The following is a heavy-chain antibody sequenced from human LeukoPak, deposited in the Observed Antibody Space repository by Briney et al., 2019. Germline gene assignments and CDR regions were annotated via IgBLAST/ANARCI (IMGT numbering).Heavy chain of an antibody. CDR3: AGDGDFYYFDY. J-gene: IGHJ4*02. CDR2: IYHSGST. V-gene: IGHV4-38-2*02. CDR1: GYSISSGNY. Sequence: SETLSLTCTVSGYSISSGNYWGWIRQPPGKGPEWIGSIYHSGSTYYNPSLKSRVSISVDTSKNLFSLRLMSVTAADTAEYYCAGDGDFYYFDYWGQGTQVTVSS.